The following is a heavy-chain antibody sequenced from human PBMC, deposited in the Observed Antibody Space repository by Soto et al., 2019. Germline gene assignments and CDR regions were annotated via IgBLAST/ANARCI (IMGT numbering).Heavy chain of an antibody. V-gene: IGHV3-13*01. CDR3: ARDGYRDSSGWPDAFDI. J-gene: IGHJ3*02. CDR2: IGTAGDT. D-gene: IGHD6-19*01. CDR1: GFTFSSYD. Sequence: EVQLVESGGGLVQPGGSLRLSCAASGFTFSSYDMHWVRQATGKGLEWVSAIGTAGDTYYPGSVKGRFTISRENAKNSLYLQMNSLRAGHTVVYYCARDGYRDSSGWPDAFDIWGQGTMVTVSS.